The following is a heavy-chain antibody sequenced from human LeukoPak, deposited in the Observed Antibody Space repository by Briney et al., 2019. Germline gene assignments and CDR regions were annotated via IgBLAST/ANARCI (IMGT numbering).Heavy chain of an antibody. V-gene: IGHV4-4*07. J-gene: IGHJ4*02. Sequence: SETLSLTCTVPGGSISSYYWSWIRQPAGKGLEWIGRIYTSGSTNYNPSLKSRVTMSVDTSKNQFSLKLSSVTAADTAVYYCARAYCSSTSCLTYFDYWGQGTLVTVSS. CDR2: IYTSGST. D-gene: IGHD2-2*01. CDR3: ARAYCSSTSCLTYFDY. CDR1: GGSISSYY.